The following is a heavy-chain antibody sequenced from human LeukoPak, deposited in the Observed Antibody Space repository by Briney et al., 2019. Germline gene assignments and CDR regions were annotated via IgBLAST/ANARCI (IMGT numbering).Heavy chain of an antibody. V-gene: IGHV1-18*01. CDR3: ARDSISFFGVPQCAFDL. D-gene: IGHD3-3*01. J-gene: IGHJ3*01. Sequence: ASVKVSCKASGYTFTSYGISWVRQAPGQGLEWMGWISAYNGNANYAQKLQGRVTMTTDTPTSTAYMELRSLRSDDTAVYYCARDSISFFGVPQCAFDLWGQGTMVTLSS. CDR2: ISAYNGNA. CDR1: GYTFTSYG.